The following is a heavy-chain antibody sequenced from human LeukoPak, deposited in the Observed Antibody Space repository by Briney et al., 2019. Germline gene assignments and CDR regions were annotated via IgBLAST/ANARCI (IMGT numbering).Heavy chain of an antibody. CDR1: GGSISSSY. Sequence: LETLSLTCTVSGGSISSSYWSWIRQPPGKGLEWIGYISDSGSTNYNPSLKSRVTISVDTSKNQLFLKLRSVTTADTAVYYCATNSSWFDYWGQGTLVTVSS. V-gene: IGHV4-59*01. CDR2: ISDSGST. J-gene: IGHJ4*02. CDR3: ATNSSWFDY. D-gene: IGHD6-13*01.